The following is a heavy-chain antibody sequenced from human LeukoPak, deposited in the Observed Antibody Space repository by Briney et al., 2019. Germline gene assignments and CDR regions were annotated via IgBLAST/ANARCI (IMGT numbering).Heavy chain of an antibody. Sequence: ASVKVSCKASGYTFTGYYMHWVRQAPGQGLEWMGRINPNSGGTNYAQKFQGRVTMTRGTSISTAYMELSRLRSDDTAVYYCARAGINDYGDYNWGQGTLVTVSS. CDR3: ARAGINDYGDYN. V-gene: IGHV1-2*06. CDR1: GYTFTGYY. J-gene: IGHJ4*02. D-gene: IGHD4-17*01. CDR2: INPNSGGT.